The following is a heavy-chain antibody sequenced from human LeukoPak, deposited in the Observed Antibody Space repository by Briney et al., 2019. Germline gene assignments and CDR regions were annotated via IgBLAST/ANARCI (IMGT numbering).Heavy chain of an antibody. CDR2: IIPIFGTA. Sequence: SVKVSCKASGGTFSSYAISWVRQAPGQGLEWMGGIIPIFGTANYAQKFQGRVTITADESTSTAYMELSSLRSEDTAVYYCASRRSTVNSPFDYWGQGTLVTVSS. V-gene: IGHV1-69*13. D-gene: IGHD4-11*01. CDR1: GGTFSSYA. CDR3: ASRRSTVNSPFDY. J-gene: IGHJ4*02.